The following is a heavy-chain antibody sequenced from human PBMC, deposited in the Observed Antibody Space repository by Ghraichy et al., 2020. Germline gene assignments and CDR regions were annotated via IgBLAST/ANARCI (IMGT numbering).Heavy chain of an antibody. D-gene: IGHD3-3*01. CDR3: ATEVITTSGVGDDY. J-gene: IGHJ4*02. CDR1: GLTLSNVW. Sequence: GSLNISCAASGLTLSNVWMNWVRQAPGKGLEWVGRIRSITGGGTTDYAAPVKGRFTISRDDSKNMLYLQMNSLKTEDTAVYFCATEVITTSGVGDDYWGQGTLVSVSS. CDR2: IRSITGGGTT. V-gene: IGHV3-15*07.